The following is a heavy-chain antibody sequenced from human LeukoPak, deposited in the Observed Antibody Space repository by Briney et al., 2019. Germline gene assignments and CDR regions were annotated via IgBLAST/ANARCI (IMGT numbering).Heavy chain of an antibody. CDR2: ISYDGSNK. D-gene: IGHD5-18*01. V-gene: IGHV3-30-3*01. Sequence: GGSLRLPCAASGFTFSSYAMHWVRQAPGKGLEWVAVISYDGSNKYYADSVKGRFTISRDNSKNTLYLQMSSLRAEDTAVYYCASGDTAMDLFDYWGQGTLVTVSS. J-gene: IGHJ4*02. CDR3: ASGDTAMDLFDY. CDR1: GFTFSSYA.